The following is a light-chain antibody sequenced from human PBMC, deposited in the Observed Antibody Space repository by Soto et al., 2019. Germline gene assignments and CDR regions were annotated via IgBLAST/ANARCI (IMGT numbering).Light chain of an antibody. V-gene: IGLV2-14*03. CDR2: DVT. CDR1: SSDVGGYNY. J-gene: IGLJ1*01. CDR3: SSYTTSNTRQIV. Sequence: QSVLTQPASLSWSPGQSITISCTGTSSDVGGYNYVSWYQHHPGKAPKLIIYDVTNRPSGVSNPFSGSKSGNTASLTISGLQPEDEADYYCSSYTTSNTRQIVFGTGTKVTVL.